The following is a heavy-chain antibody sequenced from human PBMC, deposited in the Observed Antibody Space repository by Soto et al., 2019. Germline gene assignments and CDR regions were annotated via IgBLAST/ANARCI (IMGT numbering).Heavy chain of an antibody. CDR2: ISYDGSNT. J-gene: IGHJ4*02. CDR3: VVGQYYCDY. V-gene: IGHV3-30*03. D-gene: IGHD1-26*01. Sequence: QVLLVESGGGVVQPGRSLRLSCAASGFPFTTYGMHWVREGPGKGLEWVAVISYDGSNTYYADSVKGRFTISRDNSKNTLYLQMNSLRTEDTALYYCVVGQYYCDYRGQGTLVTVSS. CDR1: GFPFTTYG.